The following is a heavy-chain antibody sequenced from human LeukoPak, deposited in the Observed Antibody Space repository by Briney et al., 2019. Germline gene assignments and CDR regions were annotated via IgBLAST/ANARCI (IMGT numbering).Heavy chain of an antibody. CDR2: ISAGGTST. CDR1: GFTLSSYA. J-gene: IGHJ5*02. V-gene: IGHV3-23*01. CDR3: ANWRSNSLDL. D-gene: IGHD5-18*01. Sequence: GGSLRLSCAASGFTLSSYAMSWVRQAPGKGLEWVSAISAGGTSTYYADSVKGRFTISRDNSKNTLYLQMNSLRAEDTAVYYCANWRSNSLDLWGQGTLVTVSS.